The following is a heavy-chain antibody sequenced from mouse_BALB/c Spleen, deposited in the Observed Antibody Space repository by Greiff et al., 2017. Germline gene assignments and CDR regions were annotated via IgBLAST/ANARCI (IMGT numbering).Heavy chain of an antibody. V-gene: IGHV1-54*01. Sequence: VQLQQSGAELVRPGTSVKVSCKASGYAFTKYLIEWVKQRPGQGLEWIGVINPGSGGTNYNEKFKGKATLTADKSSSTAYMQLSSLTSDDSAVYFCARAEGITTTMDNWGQGTSVTVSS. J-gene: IGHJ4*01. CDR3: ARAEGITTTMDN. D-gene: IGHD1-1*01. CDR1: GYAFTKYL. CDR2: INPGSGGT.